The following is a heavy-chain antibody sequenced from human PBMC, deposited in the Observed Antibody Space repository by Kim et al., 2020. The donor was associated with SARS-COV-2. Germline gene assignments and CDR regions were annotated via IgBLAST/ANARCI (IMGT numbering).Heavy chain of an antibody. J-gene: IGHJ5*02. V-gene: IGHV3-30*04. CDR1: GFTFSSYA. CDR3: ARAYSSSWDWGWFDP. D-gene: IGHD6-13*01. CDR2: ISYDGSNK. Sequence: GGSLRLSCAASGFTFSSYAMHWVRQAPGKGLEWVAVISYDGSNKYYADSVKGRFTISRDNSKNTLYLQMNSLRAEDTAVYYCARAYSSSWDWGWFDPWGQGTLVTVSS.